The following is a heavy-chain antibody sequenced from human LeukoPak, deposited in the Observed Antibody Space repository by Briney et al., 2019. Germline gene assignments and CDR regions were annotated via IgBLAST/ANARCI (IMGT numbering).Heavy chain of an antibody. CDR1: GVSISSYY. CDR2: IYYSGST. J-gene: IGHJ4*02. Sequence: PSETLSLTCTVSGVSISSYYWSWIRQPPGKGLEWIGYIYYSGSTNYNPSLKSRVTISVDTSKNQFSLKLSSVTAADTAVYYCARKNSGLDYWGQGTLVTVSS. D-gene: IGHD6-19*01. V-gene: IGHV4-59*01. CDR3: ARKNSGLDY.